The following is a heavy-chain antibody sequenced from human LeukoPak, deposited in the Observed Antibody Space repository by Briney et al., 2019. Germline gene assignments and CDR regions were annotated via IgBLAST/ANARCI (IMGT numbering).Heavy chain of an antibody. CDR1: GYTFTSYY. CDR2: INPSGGST. J-gene: IGHJ5*02. D-gene: IGHD2-2*01. V-gene: IGHV1-46*01. Sequence: ASVKVSCKASGYTFTSYYMHWVRQAPGQGLEWMGIINPSGGSTSYAQKFQGRVTMTRDMSTSTVYMELSSLRSEDTAVYYCARDGGGMWYQLLGPYNWFDPWGQGTLVTVSS. CDR3: ARDGGGMWYQLLGPYNWFDP.